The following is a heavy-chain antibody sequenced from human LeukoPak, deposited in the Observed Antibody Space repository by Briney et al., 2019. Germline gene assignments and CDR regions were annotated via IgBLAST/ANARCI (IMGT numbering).Heavy chain of an antibody. J-gene: IGHJ6*02. CDR1: GYSFTSYW. CDR3: ARQGCSSTSCYFYYYGMDV. CDR2: IYPGDSDT. Sequence: GESLKISCKGSGYSFTSYWIGWVRQMPGKGLEWMGIIYPGDSDTRYSPSFQGQVTISADKSISTAYLQWSSLKASDTAMYYCARQGCSSTSCYFYYYGMDVWFQGTTVTVSS. D-gene: IGHD2-2*01. V-gene: IGHV5-51*01.